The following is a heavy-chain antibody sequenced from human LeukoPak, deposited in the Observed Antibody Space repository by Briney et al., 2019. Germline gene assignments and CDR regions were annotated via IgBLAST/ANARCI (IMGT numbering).Heavy chain of an antibody. CDR2: IWYDGSNK. D-gene: IGHD3-9*01. V-gene: IGHV3-33*08. CDR1: GFTFSSYA. CDR3: ARDYDILTGYYTTWLDYFDY. J-gene: IGHJ4*02. Sequence: PGGSLRLSCAASGFTFSSYAMSRVRQAPGPGLEWVAVIWYDGSNKYYADSVKGRFTISRDNSKNTLYLQMNSLRAEDTAVYYCARDYDILTGYYTTWLDYFDYWGQGTLVTVSS.